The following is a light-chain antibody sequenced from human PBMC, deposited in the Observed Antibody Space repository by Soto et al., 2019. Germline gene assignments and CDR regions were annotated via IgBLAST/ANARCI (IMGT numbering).Light chain of an antibody. V-gene: IGKV1-39*01. J-gene: IGKJ2*01. CDR2: LAS. CDR3: QQSYSTPYS. Sequence: DIQMTQSPSSLSASVGDRVTITCRASQSVSNYLQWYQQKPGKAPKLLIYLASSLQSGVPSRFSGSGSGTDFTLTISSLQPEDFATYYCQQSYSTPYSFGQGTKLEIK. CDR1: QSVSNY.